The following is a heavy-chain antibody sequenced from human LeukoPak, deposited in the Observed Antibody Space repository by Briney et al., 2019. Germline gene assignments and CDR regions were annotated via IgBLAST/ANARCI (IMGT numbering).Heavy chain of an antibody. Sequence: GGSLRLSCATSGFTFSNYWMTWGRQAPGKGPEWVASMKQYRADEKYVDTVRGRFTISRDSAKNSLYLQLNSLRAEDTAVYYCARVGYCSGGGCQGREWFDPWGQGTLVTVSS. CDR1: GFTFSNYW. CDR3: ARVGYCSGGGCQGREWFDP. V-gene: IGHV3-7*04. D-gene: IGHD2-15*01. J-gene: IGHJ5*02. CDR2: MKQYRADE.